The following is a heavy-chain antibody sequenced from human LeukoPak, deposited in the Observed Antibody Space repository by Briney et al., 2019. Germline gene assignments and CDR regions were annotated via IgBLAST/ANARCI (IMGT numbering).Heavy chain of an antibody. D-gene: IGHD1-26*01. Sequence: PGGSLRLSCAPSGFSFITYAINWVRQAPGKGLEWVSGISGTGSAVGYADSVKGRFTVSRDTSKRTVYLQMSGLRVDDTAVYFCVKGSGTHYYFYYMDVWGKGTTVTVSS. J-gene: IGHJ6*03. V-gene: IGHV3-23*01. CDR1: GFSFITYA. CDR2: ISGTGSAV. CDR3: VKGSGTHYYFYYMDV.